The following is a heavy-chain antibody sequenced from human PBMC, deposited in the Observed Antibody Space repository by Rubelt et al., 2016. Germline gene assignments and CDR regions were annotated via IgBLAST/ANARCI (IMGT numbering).Heavy chain of an antibody. CDR3: ATGYSSGWYVAY. V-gene: IGHV1-3*01. CDR1: GYSFTTYS. D-gene: IGHD6-19*01. CDR2: INAGNGNT. J-gene: IGHJ4*02. Sequence: QVQLVQSGAEVKKPGASVKVSCKAAGYSFTTYSIHWVRQAPGQRLEWMGWINAGNGNTKYSQKFQGRGTITRDTAASTAYMELSSRRSEDTAIYYCATGYSSGWYVAYWGQGTLVTVSS.